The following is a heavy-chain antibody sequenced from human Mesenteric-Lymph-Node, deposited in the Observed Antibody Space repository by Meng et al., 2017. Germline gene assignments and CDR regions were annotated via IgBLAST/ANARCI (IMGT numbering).Heavy chain of an antibody. CDR3: ARGRLGGSLLDDAFDI. CDR2: INHSGST. V-gene: IGHV4-34*01. D-gene: IGHD1-26*01. J-gene: IGHJ3*02. CDR1: GGSFSGYY. Sequence: SETLSLTCAVYGGSFSGYYWSWIRQPPGKGLEWSGEINHSGSTNYNPSLKSRVTISVDTSKNQFSLKLSSVTPEDTAVYYCARGRLGGSLLDDAFDIWGQGTMVTVSS.